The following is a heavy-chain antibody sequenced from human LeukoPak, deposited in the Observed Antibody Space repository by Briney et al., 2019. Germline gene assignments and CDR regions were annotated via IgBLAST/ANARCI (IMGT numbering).Heavy chain of an antibody. J-gene: IGHJ1*01. CDR3: ARVPLHDSNKYYYPH. CDR1: GYTFTDYG. D-gene: IGHD3-10*01. CDR2: INTGNGNA. Sequence: ASVKVSCKASGYTFTDYGMHWVRQAPGQGLEWMVWINTGNGNAKYSEKFQGRVTITRDTSASTAYMDLSSLRSEDTAVYYCARVPLHDSNKYYYPHWGQGTVVTVSS. V-gene: IGHV1-3*04.